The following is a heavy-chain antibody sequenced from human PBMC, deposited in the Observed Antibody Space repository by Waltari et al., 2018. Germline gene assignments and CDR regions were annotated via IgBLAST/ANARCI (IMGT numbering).Heavy chain of an antibody. CDR2: IYPCDSNT. V-gene: IGHV5-51*01. J-gene: IGHJ5*02. Sequence: EVQLVQSGAEVKKPGESLKISCKGSGYSFTSYWIGWVRQMPWKGLEWMGIIYPCDSNTRYSPYFQGQVTISADKSISTAYLQWSSLKASDTAMYYCARGIAVAGTVGWFDPWGQGTLVTVSS. D-gene: IGHD6-19*01. CDR3: ARGIAVAGTVGWFDP. CDR1: GYSFTSYW.